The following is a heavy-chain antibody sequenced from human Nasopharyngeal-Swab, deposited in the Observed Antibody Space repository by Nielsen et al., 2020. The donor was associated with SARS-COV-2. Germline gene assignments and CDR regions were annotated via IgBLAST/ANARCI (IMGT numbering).Heavy chain of an antibody. V-gene: IGHV4-31*03. Sequence: SETLSLTCTVSGDSIKSYNYYWSWIRQHPGKGLEWIGFIDDSGSTYYNPSLKSRVTMSVDTSKNQFSLKLSSVTAADTAVYYCARSYKYGYGYHYYDMDVWGQGTTVTVPS. CDR2: IDDSGST. D-gene: IGHD5-18*01. J-gene: IGHJ6*02. CDR1: GDSIKSYNYY. CDR3: ARSYKYGYGYHYYDMDV.